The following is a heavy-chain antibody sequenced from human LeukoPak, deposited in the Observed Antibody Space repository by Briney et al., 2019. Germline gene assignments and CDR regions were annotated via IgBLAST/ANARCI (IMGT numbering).Heavy chain of an antibody. CDR2: INPSGGST. J-gene: IGHJ4*02. CDR3: AILTTDENEDFDY. D-gene: IGHD4-17*01. Sequence: GASVRVSCKASGYTFTSYYMHWVRQAPGQGLEWMGIINPSGGSTSYAQKFQGRVTMTRDTSTSTVYMELSSLRSEDTAVYYCAILTTDENEDFDYWGQGTLVTVSS. V-gene: IGHV1-46*01. CDR1: GYTFTSYY.